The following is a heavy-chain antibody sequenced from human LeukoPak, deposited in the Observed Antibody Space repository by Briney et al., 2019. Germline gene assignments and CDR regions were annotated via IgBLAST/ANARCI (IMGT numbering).Heavy chain of an antibody. CDR3: TTSFDYYYYGMDV. V-gene: IGHV3-15*01. D-gene: IGHD3-3*01. J-gene: IGHJ6*02. CDR2: IKRKTDGGTT. CDR1: GFSVSSKY. Sequence: GGSLRLSCATSGFSVSSKYMSWIRQAPGKGLEWVGRIKRKTDGGTTDYAAPVKGRFTISRDDSRNTLYLQMNSLKTEDTAVYYCTTSFDYYYYGMDVWGQGTTVTVSS.